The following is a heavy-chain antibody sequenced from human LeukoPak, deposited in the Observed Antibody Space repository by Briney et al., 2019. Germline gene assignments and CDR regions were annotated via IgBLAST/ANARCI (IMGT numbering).Heavy chain of an antibody. V-gene: IGHV3-21*01. J-gene: IGHJ4*02. D-gene: IGHD4-17*01. CDR2: IDPSSTYI. Sequence: TGGSLRLSCSASRFTFSSYTMNWVRQAPGKGLEWVSSIDPSSTYIDYADSVKGRFAISRDNAQNSLYLQMNSLRAEDTAVYYCTRGSYGDYEYWGQGTLVTVSS. CDR3: TRGSYGDYEY. CDR1: RFTFSSYT.